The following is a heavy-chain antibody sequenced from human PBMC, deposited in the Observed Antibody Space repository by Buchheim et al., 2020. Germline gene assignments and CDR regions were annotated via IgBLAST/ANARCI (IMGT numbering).Heavy chain of an antibody. CDR2: IKEDGSEG. J-gene: IGHJ6*02. CDR1: GFTFSSYW. Sequence: EVQLVESGGGLVQPGGSLRLSCAASGFTFSSYWMTWVRQAPGKGLEWVAYIKEDGSEGYYVDSVKGRFTISRDNAMNSLFLQMSSLRAEDTAVYYCARGTRDYYGMDVWGQGTT. CDR3: ARGTRDYYGMDV. V-gene: IGHV3-7*01.